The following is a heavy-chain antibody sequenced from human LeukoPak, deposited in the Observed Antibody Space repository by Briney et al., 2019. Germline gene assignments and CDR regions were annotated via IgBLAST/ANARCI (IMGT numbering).Heavy chain of an antibody. J-gene: IGHJ4*02. CDR2: ISYDGSNK. V-gene: IGHV3-30*18. D-gene: IGHD6-19*01. CDR3: AKDWVPREQWLIPFDY. Sequence: GGSLRLSCAASGFTFSSYGMHWVRQAPGKGLEWVAVISYDGSNKYYADSVKGRFTISRDNSKNTLYLQMTSLRAEDTAVYYCAKDWVPREQWLIPFDYWGQGTLVTVSS. CDR1: GFTFSSYG.